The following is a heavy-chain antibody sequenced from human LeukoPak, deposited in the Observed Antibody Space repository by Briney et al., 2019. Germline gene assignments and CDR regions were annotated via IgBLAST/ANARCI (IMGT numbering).Heavy chain of an antibody. J-gene: IGHJ2*01. CDR2: INHSGST. CDR3: ASCSDNCYLRYFDL. Sequence: SETLSLTCAVSGGSFSGYYWSWIRQPPGKGLEWIGEINHSGSTNYNPSLKSRVTISVDTSTNQFSLKLSSVTAADTAVYYCASCSDNCYLRYFDLWGRGTLVTVSS. V-gene: IGHV4-34*01. CDR1: GGSFSGYY. D-gene: IGHD2-21*02.